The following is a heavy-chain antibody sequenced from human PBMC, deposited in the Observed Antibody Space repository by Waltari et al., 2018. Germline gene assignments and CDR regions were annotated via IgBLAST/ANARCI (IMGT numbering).Heavy chain of an antibody. J-gene: IGHJ4*02. CDR1: GGSFSGYY. V-gene: IGHV4-34*01. D-gene: IGHD2-2*01. Sequence: QVQLQQWGAGLLKPSETLSLTCAVYGGSFSGYYWSWIRQPPGKGLEWIGEINHSGSTNYNPSLKSRVTISVATSKNQFSLKLSSVTAADTAVYYCARGGGTIVVVPAALNFDYWGQGTLVTVSS. CDR3: ARGGGTIVVVPAALNFDY. CDR2: INHSGST.